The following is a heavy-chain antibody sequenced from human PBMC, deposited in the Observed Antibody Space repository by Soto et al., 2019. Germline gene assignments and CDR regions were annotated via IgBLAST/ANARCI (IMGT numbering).Heavy chain of an antibody. CDR3: ARDDRNYDILTGYPFYYYGVDV. V-gene: IGHV3-21*01. CDR1: GFPCSSYS. D-gene: IGHD3-9*01. J-gene: IGHJ6*02. CDR2: ISSISSYI. Sequence: GSMNLSEAASGFPCSSYSMILVRTAPGKGLEWVSSISSISSYIYYADSVKGRFTISRDNAKNSLYLQMNSLRAEDTAVYYCARDDRNYDILTGYPFYYYGVDVWGQGTTVTVS.